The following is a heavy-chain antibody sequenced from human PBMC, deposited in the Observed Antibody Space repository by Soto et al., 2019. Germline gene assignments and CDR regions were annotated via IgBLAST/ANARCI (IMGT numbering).Heavy chain of an antibody. CDR3: ARDGYDGSGSPYPAF. CDR2: IYYLGST. D-gene: IGHD3-10*01. V-gene: IGHV4-59*01. CDR1: GASMSEYF. J-gene: IGHJ4*02. Sequence: QVQLQESGPGQVKPSETLSLTCTVSGASMSEYFWSWIRQSPGKGLEWIGYIYYLGSTDYNPSLRSRVTISVDTSKRQFSLRLTSVTAADTAVYYCARDGYDGSGSPYPAFWGPGTQDTVSS.